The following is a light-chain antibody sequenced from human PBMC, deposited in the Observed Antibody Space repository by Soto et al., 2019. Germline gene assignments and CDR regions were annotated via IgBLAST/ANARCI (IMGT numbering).Light chain of an antibody. CDR1: QSVNSN. CDR2: DAS. J-gene: IGKJ5*01. CDR3: KQDRKCPNT. V-gene: IGKV3-15*01. Sequence: ETVITESPVSLSLSHGERATPLCRPSQSVNSNLGWHQQKPGQAPQILMYDASTRATGIPARFSGSGSGTEFTLTISSLQSEDFAVYFCKQDRKCPNTVGQGTRLEIK.